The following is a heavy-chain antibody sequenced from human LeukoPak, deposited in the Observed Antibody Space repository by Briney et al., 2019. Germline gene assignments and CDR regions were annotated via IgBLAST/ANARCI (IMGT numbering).Heavy chain of an antibody. D-gene: IGHD5-12*01. V-gene: IGHV3-66*01. CDR2: IYSGGST. Sequence: GGSLRRSCAASGFTVSSNYMSWVRQAPGKGLEWVSVIYSGGSTYYADSVKGRFTISRDNSKNTLYLQMNSLRAEDTAVYYCARDPGDGYNDAFDIWGQGTMVTVSS. J-gene: IGHJ3*02. CDR3: ARDPGDGYNDAFDI. CDR1: GFTVSSNY.